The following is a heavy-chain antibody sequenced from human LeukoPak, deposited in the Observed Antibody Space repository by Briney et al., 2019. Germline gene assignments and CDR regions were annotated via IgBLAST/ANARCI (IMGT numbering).Heavy chain of an antibody. V-gene: IGHV3-11*01. J-gene: IGHJ5*02. CDR1: GFTFSNAW. CDR2: ISSSGSTI. D-gene: IGHD3-22*01. CDR3: ARVVILYNWFDP. Sequence: GGSLRLSCAASGFTFSNAWMSWVRQAPGKGLEWVSYISSSGSTIYYADSVKGRFTISRDNAKNSLYLQMNSLRAEDTAVYYCARVVILYNWFDPWGQGTLVTVSS.